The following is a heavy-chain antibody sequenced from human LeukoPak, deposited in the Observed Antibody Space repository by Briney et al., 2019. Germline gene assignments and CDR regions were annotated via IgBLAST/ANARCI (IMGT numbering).Heavy chain of an antibody. CDR3: ARRSPWYYYGSGSHFDY. V-gene: IGHV4-59*08. CDR2: IYYIGST. Sequence: SETLSLTCTVSGGSISSYYWSWIRQPPGKGLEGIGYIYYIGSTNYNPSLKSRVTISVDTSKNQFSLKLSSVTAADTAVYYCARRSPWYYYGSGSHFDYWGQGTLVTVSS. CDR1: GGSISSYY. D-gene: IGHD3-10*01. J-gene: IGHJ4*02.